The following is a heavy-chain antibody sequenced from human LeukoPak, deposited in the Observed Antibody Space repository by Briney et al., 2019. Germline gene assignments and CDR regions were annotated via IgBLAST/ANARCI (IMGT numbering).Heavy chain of an antibody. V-gene: IGHV3-21*01. Sequence: GGSLRLSCAASGLTFSSYSMNWVRQAPGKGLKWVSSISDSSRYIFYADSVKGRFTISRDNAKNSLYLQMNSLRAEDTAVYYCAREVYCSHTTCYYFDYWGLGTLVTVSS. CDR3: AREVYCSHTTCYYFDY. D-gene: IGHD2/OR15-2a*01. CDR1: GLTFSSYS. CDR2: ISDSSRYI. J-gene: IGHJ4*02.